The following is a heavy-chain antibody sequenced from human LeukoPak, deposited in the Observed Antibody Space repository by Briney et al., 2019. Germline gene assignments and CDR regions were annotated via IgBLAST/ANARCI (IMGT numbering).Heavy chain of an antibody. J-gene: IGHJ4*02. V-gene: IGHV4-39*01. CDR2: IYYTGNT. CDR3: ARKDYRQWLDY. CDR1: GVSISSSYSY. Sequence: SGTLSLTCTVSGVSISSSYSYWGWIRQPPGMGLEWIGSIYYTGNTYYNASLKSQVSISIDTSKNQFSLKLTSVTAADTAVYYCARKDYRQWLDYWGQGTLVTVSS. D-gene: IGHD6-19*01.